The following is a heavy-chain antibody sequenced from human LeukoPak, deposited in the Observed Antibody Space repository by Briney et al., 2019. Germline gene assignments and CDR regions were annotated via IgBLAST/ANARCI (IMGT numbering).Heavy chain of an antibody. CDR2: IIPIFGTA. D-gene: IGHD6-13*01. Sequence: GSSVKVSCKASGGTFSSYAISWVRQAPGQGLEWMGGIIPIFGTANYAQKFQGRVTITTDESTSTAYMELSSLRSEDTAVYYCARGWAAAGTGYFDYWGQGTLVTVSS. J-gene: IGHJ4*02. CDR3: ARGWAAAGTGYFDY. V-gene: IGHV1-69*05. CDR1: GGTFSSYA.